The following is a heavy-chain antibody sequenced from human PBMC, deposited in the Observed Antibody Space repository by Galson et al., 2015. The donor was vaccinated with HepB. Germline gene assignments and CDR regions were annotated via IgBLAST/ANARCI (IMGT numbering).Heavy chain of an antibody. D-gene: IGHD3-16*02. V-gene: IGHV3-15*01. Sequence: LRLSCAASGFTFSHLWMTWVRQAPGEGLEWVGRIKSRSDGGTTDHAAPAKGRFTISRDDSKDTLYLQMNSLKTEDTAVYYCTTDRPFTGGGVIATWGQGTLVTVSS. CDR3: TTDRPFTGGGVIAT. CDR1: GFTFSHLW. CDR2: IKSRSDGGTT. J-gene: IGHJ5*02.